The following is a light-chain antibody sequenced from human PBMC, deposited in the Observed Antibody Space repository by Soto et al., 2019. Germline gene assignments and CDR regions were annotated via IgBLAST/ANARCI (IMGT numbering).Light chain of an antibody. Sequence: EFVLTQSPDTLSLSPGKRATLSCRASQSVSSSYLAWYQQKPGQAPRLLIYGASSRATGIPDRFSGSGSGTDFTLTISRLEPEDFAVYYCQQYGSSPWTFGQGTKVDIK. CDR3: QQYGSSPWT. CDR1: QSVSSSY. CDR2: GAS. J-gene: IGKJ1*01. V-gene: IGKV3-20*01.